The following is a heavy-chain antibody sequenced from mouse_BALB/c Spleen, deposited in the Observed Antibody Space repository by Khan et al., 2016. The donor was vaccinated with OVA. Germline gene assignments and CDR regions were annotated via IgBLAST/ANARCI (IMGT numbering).Heavy chain of an antibody. V-gene: IGHV2-9*02. D-gene: IGHD2-3*01. CDR1: GFSLTNYG. Sequence: QVQLKQSGPGLVAPSQSLSITCTVSGFSLTNYGVHWVRQPPGKGLEWLGVIWAGGTTKYNSALMSRLNISKDLSKSQLFLKMNSLQTDDTAMYYCAADGYYGKGFAYWGQGTLVTVSA. CDR2: IWAGGTT. CDR3: AADGYYGKGFAY. J-gene: IGHJ3*01.